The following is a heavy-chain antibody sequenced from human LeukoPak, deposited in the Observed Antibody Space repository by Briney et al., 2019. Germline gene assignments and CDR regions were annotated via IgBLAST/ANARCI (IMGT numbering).Heavy chain of an antibody. CDR3: ARGDNSGYHY. CDR1: GYTFTSYD. D-gene: IGHD3-22*01. Sequence: GASVKVSCKASGYTFTSYDINWVRQAPGQGLEWLGSISPYNGNSNSAHQLQDRGTMTTDTSTNTAYMELRSLRSDDTAVYYCARGDNSGYHYWGQGTLVTVSS. V-gene: IGHV1-18*01. J-gene: IGHJ4*02. CDR2: ISPYNGNS.